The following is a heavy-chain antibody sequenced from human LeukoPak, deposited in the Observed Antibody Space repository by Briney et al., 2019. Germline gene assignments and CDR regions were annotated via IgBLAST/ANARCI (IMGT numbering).Heavy chain of an antibody. CDR1: GFTFSSYS. CDR2: IKQDGSEK. J-gene: IGHJ4*02. D-gene: IGHD3-3*01. V-gene: IGHV3-7*01. Sequence: PGGSLRLSCAASGFTFSSYSMNWVRQAPGKGLEWVANIKQDGSEKYYVDSVKGRFTISRDNAKNSLYLQMNGLRAEDTAVYYCARGGSYYDFWSGYPYYFDYWGQGTLVTVSS. CDR3: ARGGSYYDFWSGYPYYFDY.